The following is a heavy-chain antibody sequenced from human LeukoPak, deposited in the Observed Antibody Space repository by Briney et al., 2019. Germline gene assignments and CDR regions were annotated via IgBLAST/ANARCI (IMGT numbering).Heavy chain of an antibody. V-gene: IGHV4-34*01. D-gene: IGHD2-2*01. J-gene: IGHJ5*02. CDR2: INHSGST. CDR1: GGSFSGYY. Sequence: SETLSLTCAVYGGSFSGYYWSWIRQPPGKGLEWIGEINHSGSTNYNPSLKSQVTISVDTSKNQFSLKLSSVTAADTAVYYCAREEGGYCSSTSCPFDPWGQGTLVTVSS. CDR3: AREEGGYCSSTSCPFDP.